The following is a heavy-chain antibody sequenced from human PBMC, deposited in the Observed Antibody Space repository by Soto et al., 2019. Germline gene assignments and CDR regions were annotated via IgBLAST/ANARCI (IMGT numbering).Heavy chain of an antibody. CDR1: GGSFSGYY. J-gene: IGHJ4*02. Sequence: SETLSLTCAVYGGSFSGYYWSWIRQPPGKGLEWIGEINHSGSTNYNPSLKSRVTISVDTSKNQFSLKLSSVTAADTAVYYCARGKRLVVVAHKNFDYWGQGTLVTVSS. D-gene: IGHD3-22*01. CDR2: INHSGST. V-gene: IGHV4-34*01. CDR3: ARGKRLVVVAHKNFDY.